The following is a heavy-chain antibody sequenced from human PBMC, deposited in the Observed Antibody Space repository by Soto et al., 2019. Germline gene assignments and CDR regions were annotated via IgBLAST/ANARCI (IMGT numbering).Heavy chain of an antibody. V-gene: IGHV4-59*01. J-gene: IGHJ5*02. CDR3: ARGGGYSYGFDP. Sequence: SETLSLTCTVSSGSISSYYWSWIRQPPGKGLEWIGYIYYSGSTNYNPSLKSRVTISVDTSKNQFSLKLSSVTAADTAVYYCARGGGYSYGFDPWGQGTLVTVSS. D-gene: IGHD5-18*01. CDR1: SGSISSYY. CDR2: IYYSGST.